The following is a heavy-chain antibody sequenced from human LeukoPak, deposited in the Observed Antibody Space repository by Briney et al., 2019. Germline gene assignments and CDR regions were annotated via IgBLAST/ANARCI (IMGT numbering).Heavy chain of an antibody. CDR1: GFSFSDYA. CDR2: ISYSGQQK. Sequence: GGSLRLSCAASGFSFSDYAMHWVRQGPGKGLEWVAVISYSGQQKYYGDSVKGRFTVSRDNPKNTLYLQMNSLRAEDTAVYYCARDRYSSGWYGDFDYWGQGTLVTVSS. D-gene: IGHD6-19*01. V-gene: IGHV3-30*04. CDR3: ARDRYSSGWYGDFDY. J-gene: IGHJ4*02.